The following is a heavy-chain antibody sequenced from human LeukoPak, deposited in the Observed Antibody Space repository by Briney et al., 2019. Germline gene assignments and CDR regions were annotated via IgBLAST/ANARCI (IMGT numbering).Heavy chain of an antibody. CDR1: GFTFSNYI. Sequence: GGSLRLSCAASGFTFSNYIINWVRQAPGKGLEWVSYISSSSSTIYYADSVKGRFTISRDNAKNSLYLQMNSRRAEDTAVYYCARGPLAAAGIIDYWGQGTLVTASS. CDR3: ARGPLAAAGIIDY. D-gene: IGHD6-13*01. J-gene: IGHJ4*02. V-gene: IGHV3-48*04. CDR2: ISSSSSTI.